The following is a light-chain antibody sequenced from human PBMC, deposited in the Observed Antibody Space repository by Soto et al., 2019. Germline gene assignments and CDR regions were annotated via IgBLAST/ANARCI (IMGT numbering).Light chain of an antibody. J-gene: IGLJ1*01. CDR3: AAWDDSLNGLYV. V-gene: IGLV1-44*01. CDR1: SSNIGSNT. CDR2: SNN. Sequence: QSVLTQPPSASGTPGQRVTISCSGSSSNIGSNTVNWYQQLPGTAPKLLIHSNNQRPSGVPDRFSGSKSGTSASLAISGLQSEDEADYCCAAWDDSLNGLYVFGTGTKVTVL.